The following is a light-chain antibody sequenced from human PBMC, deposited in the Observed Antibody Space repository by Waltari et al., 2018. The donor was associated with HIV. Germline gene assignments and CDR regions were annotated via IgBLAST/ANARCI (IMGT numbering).Light chain of an antibody. J-gene: IGLJ2*01. CDR3: QSSDTSGTY. Sequence: FELTQPPSMSVSPGQTPRITCSGDALPQLFAYWFQQKSGQAPVLLIFKDTERQTGIPARFSGSSSGTVATLTISGVRAEDEADYYCQSSDTSGTYFGGGTKLTVL. CDR1: ALPQLF. V-gene: IGLV3-25*03. CDR2: KDT.